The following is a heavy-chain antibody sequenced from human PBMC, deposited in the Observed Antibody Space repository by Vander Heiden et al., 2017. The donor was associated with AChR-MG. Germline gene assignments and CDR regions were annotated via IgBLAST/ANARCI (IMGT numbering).Heavy chain of an antibody. D-gene: IGHD2-2*01. Sequence: QVQLVESGGGVVQPGRSLRLACAASGFTFSSHGMPWVRQAPGKGRGWVAVNTNDGSNKYYADSVKGRFTISRDNSKNTLYLQMNSLRAEDTAVYYCAKAGPCSSTSCPRSDYYYYYYMDVWGKGTTVTVSS. CDR1: GFTFSSHG. J-gene: IGHJ6*03. CDR3: AKAGPCSSTSCPRSDYYYYYYMDV. CDR2: NTNDGSNK. V-gene: IGHV3-30*18.